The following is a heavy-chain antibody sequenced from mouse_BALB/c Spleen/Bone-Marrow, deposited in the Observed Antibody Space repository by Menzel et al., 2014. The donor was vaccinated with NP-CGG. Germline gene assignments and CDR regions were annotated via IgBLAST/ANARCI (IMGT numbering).Heavy chain of an antibody. CDR3: AREGYYGLDY. J-gene: IGHJ2*01. Sequence: QVQLQQSGAKLVRPGTSVKVSCKASGYAFTNYLIEWFKQRPGQGLEWIGVINPGSGGTNFNEKFRGKATLTADKSPSTAYMQFNSLTSDDSAVYFCAREGYYGLDYWGQGTTLTVSS. CDR1: GYAFTNYL. D-gene: IGHD2-1*01. CDR2: INPGSGGT. V-gene: IGHV1-54*03.